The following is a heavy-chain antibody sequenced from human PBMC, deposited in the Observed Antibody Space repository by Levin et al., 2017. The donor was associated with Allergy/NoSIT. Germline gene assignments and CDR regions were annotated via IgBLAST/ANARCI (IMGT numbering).Heavy chain of an antibody. CDR3: ARDSLLAFDY. D-gene: IGHD2-15*01. V-gene: IGHV3-7*01. J-gene: IGHJ4*02. CDR2: IKQDGSEK. CDR1: GFTFSSYW. Sequence: GESLKISCAASGFTFSSYWMSWVRQAPGKGLEWVANIKQDGSEKYYVDSVKGRFTISRDNAKNSLYLQMNSLRAEDTAVYYCARDSLLAFDYWGQGTLVTVSS.